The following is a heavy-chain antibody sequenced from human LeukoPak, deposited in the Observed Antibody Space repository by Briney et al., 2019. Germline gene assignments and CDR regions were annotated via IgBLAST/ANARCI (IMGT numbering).Heavy chain of an antibody. Sequence: GSSVKVSCNASGGTFSSYAISWVRQAPGQGLEWMGWISAYNGNTNYAQKLQGRVTMTTDTSTSTAYMELRSLRSDDTAVYYCARDGVAPALDYWGQGTLAMVSS. CDR2: ISAYNGNT. D-gene: IGHD2-2*01. CDR3: ARDGVAPALDY. J-gene: IGHJ4*02. V-gene: IGHV1-18*01. CDR1: GGTFSSYA.